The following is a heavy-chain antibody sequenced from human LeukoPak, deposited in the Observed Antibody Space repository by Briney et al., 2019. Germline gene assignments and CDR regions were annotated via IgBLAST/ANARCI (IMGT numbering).Heavy chain of an antibody. Sequence: SETLSLTCSVSGDSITGYYWGWIRQPPGKGLEWIGTIYHSGNTYYNPSLASRVIILVDTSKNEFSLQLGSVTAADTAVYYCARQTGSGLFILPGGQGTLVTVSS. CDR2: IYHSGNT. CDR3: ARQTGSGLFILP. CDR1: GDSITGYY. J-gene: IGHJ4*02. D-gene: IGHD3/OR15-3a*01. V-gene: IGHV4-38-2*02.